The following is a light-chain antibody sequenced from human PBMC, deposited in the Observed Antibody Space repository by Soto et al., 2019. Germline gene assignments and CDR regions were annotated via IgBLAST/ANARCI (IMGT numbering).Light chain of an antibody. J-gene: IGLJ1*01. CDR2: ADD. Sequence: SYELTQPPSVSVAPGQTARIMCGGNNIESKSVHWYQQKAGQAPVLVVYADDDRPSGIPERFSGSNSGNTATLTITRVEAGDEADYFCQVWDSSRDLHVFGSGNKLTVL. V-gene: IGLV3-21*02. CDR3: QVWDSSRDLHV. CDR1: NIESKS.